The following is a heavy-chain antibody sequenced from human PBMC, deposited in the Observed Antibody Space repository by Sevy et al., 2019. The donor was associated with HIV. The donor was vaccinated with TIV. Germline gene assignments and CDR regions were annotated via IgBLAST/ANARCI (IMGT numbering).Heavy chain of an antibody. Sequence: GGSLRLSCAASGFTFSSYSMNWVRQAPGKGLEWVANIKEDGSEKNYVESVRGRFTISRDNAKNSLYLQMSSLRAEDTAVYYCARLSGSYFYWGQGTLVTVSS. J-gene: IGHJ4*02. D-gene: IGHD1-26*01. CDR2: IKEDGSEK. CDR1: GFTFSSYS. V-gene: IGHV3-7*01. CDR3: ARLSGSYFY.